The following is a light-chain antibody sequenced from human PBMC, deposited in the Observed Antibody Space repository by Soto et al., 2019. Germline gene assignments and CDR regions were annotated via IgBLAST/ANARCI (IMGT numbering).Light chain of an antibody. Sequence: EIVLTQSPGTLSLSPGERATLSCRASQSVSSSYLAWYQQKPGQAPRLLIYGASIRATGIPARFSGSGSWTEFTLTISSLQSEDFAVYYCQQYNTWPPITFGQGTRLEN. CDR1: QSVSSSY. CDR3: QQYNTWPPIT. V-gene: IGKV3-15*01. J-gene: IGKJ5*01. CDR2: GAS.